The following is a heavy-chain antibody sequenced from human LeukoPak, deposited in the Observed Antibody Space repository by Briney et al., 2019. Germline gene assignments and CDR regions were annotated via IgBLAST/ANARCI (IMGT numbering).Heavy chain of an antibody. V-gene: IGHV1-3*01. Sequence: GASVKVSCKASGYTFTSYAMHWVRQAPGQRLEWMGWINAGNGNTKYSQKFQGRVTITRDTSASTAYMELSSLRSEDTAVYYCARDSVSHPNAFDIWDQGTMVTVSS. D-gene: IGHD3-16*01. CDR2: INAGNGNT. J-gene: IGHJ3*02. CDR1: GYTFTSYA. CDR3: ARDSVSHPNAFDI.